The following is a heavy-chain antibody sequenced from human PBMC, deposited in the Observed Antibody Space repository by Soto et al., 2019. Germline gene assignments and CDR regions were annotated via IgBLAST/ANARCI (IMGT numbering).Heavy chain of an antibody. CDR2: IYYSGST. CDR3: ARDDYGDYVVGY. V-gene: IGHV4-31*03. CDR1: GGSISSGGYY. Sequence: TLSLTCTASGGSISSGGYYWSWIRQHPGKGLEWIGYIYYSGSTYYNPSLKSRVTISVDTSKNQFSLKLSSVTAADTAVYYCARDDYGDYVVGYWGQGTLVTVSS. J-gene: IGHJ4*02. D-gene: IGHD4-17*01.